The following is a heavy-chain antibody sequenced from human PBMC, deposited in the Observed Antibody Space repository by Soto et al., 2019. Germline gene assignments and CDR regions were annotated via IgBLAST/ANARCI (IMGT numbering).Heavy chain of an antibody. D-gene: IGHD3-10*01. CDR3: TREPSVRGGPLARYGLDV. CDR1: ADSVYSNSAA. V-gene: IGHV6-1*01. CDR2: TYYRSKWYN. Sequence: SQTLSLTYAISADSVYSNSAAWNCIRKSPSGGLEWLGRTYYRSKWYNDYSFSVKGRITINPDTSKNQFSLHLTSVIPEDTAVYYCTREPSVRGGPLARYGLDVWGQGTTVT. J-gene: IGHJ6*01.